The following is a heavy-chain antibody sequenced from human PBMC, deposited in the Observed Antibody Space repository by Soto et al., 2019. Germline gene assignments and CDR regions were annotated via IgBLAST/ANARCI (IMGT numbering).Heavy chain of an antibody. CDR1: GFTFSDYY. CDR3: ASSQVVVANFDY. CDR2: ISSSSSYT. V-gene: IGHV3-11*06. Sequence: LRLSCAASGFTFSDYYMSWIRQAPGKGLEWVSYISSSSSYTNYADSVKGRFTISRDNAKNSLYLQMNSPRAEDTAVYYCASSQVVVANFDYWGQGTLVTVSS. J-gene: IGHJ4*02. D-gene: IGHD2-15*01.